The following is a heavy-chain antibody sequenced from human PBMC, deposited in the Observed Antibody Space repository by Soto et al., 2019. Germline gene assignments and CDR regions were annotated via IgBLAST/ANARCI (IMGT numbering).Heavy chain of an antibody. V-gene: IGHV1-18*04. CDR1: GYTFTKYG. Sequence: QEQLVQSGGEVKKPGASVRVSCKASGYTFTKYGITWVRQAPGQGLEWMGWIGVYNGKTNYARKLQGRVIMTADPSASTAYMELMSRRSDDTAVYYCSRARYCTSPSCYNHYYYGMDIWGQGTTVSVSS. CDR2: IGVYNGKT. J-gene: IGHJ6*02. CDR3: SRARYCTSPSCYNHYYYGMDI. D-gene: IGHD2-2*02.